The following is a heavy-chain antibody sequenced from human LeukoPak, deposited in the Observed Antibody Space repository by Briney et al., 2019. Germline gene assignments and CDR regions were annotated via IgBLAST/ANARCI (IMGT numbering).Heavy chain of an antibody. CDR2: ISSSSSTI. D-gene: IGHD2-2*01. CDR3: AKDSSCSSTSCYGNYYYYYMDV. V-gene: IGHV3-48*01. J-gene: IGHJ6*03. CDR1: GFTFSSYS. Sequence: AGGSLRLSCAASGFTFSSYSMNWVRQAPGKGLEWVSYISSSSSTIYYADSVKGRFTISRDNSKNTLYLQMNSLRAEDTAVYYCAKDSSCSSTSCYGNYYYYYMDVWGKGTAVTVSS.